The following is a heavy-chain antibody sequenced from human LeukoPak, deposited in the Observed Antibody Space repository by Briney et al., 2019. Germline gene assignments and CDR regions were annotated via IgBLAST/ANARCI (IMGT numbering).Heavy chain of an antibody. CDR1: GFTFDA. V-gene: IGHV3-30*04. Sequence: PGGSLRLSCAASGFTFDAMHWVRQAPGKGLEWVAVMSYDGSNKYYADSVKGRFTISRDNSKNTLYLQMNSLRAEDTAVYYCARDPLFRGIIIDFDYWGQGTLVTVSS. CDR3: ARDPLFRGIIIDFDY. J-gene: IGHJ4*02. D-gene: IGHD3-10*01. CDR2: MSYDGSNK.